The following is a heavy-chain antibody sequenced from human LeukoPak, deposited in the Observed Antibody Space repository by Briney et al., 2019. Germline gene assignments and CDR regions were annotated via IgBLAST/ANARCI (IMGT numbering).Heavy chain of an antibody. V-gene: IGHV7-4-1*02. CDR2: INTNTGNP. CDR1: GYTFTSYA. CDR3: ARVLTGIAAAGTYFDY. J-gene: IGHJ4*02. D-gene: IGHD6-13*01. Sequence: ASVKVSCKASGYTFTSYAMNWVRQAPGQGLEWMGWINTNTGNPTYAQGFTGRFVFSLDTSVSTAYLQISSLKAEDTAVYYCARVLTGIAAAGTYFDYWGQGTLVTVSS.